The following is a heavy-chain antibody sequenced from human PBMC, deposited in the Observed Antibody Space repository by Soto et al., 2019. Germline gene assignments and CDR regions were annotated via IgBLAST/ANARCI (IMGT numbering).Heavy chain of an antibody. D-gene: IGHD3-10*01. V-gene: IGHV3-7*05. CDR3: TRVSRSDDKDF. CDR2: INPDGSQK. Sequence: EVQLVESGGGLVQPGGSLRLSCATRGFVFNTYWMNWVRLAPGRGLEWVANINPDGSQKYYVDSVKGRFTISRDYAKTSVYLQMNSLRVEDTALYYCTRVSRSDDKDFWGQGTLVTVSS. J-gene: IGHJ4*02. CDR1: GFVFNTYW.